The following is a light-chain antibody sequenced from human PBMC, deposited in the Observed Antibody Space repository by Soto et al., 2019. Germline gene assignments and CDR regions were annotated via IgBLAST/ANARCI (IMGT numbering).Light chain of an antibody. J-gene: IGKJ2*01. V-gene: IGKV1-5*01. CDR1: QSISSW. CDR2: DAS. CDR3: QQYNRYSNT. Sequence: DIQMTQSPSTLSASVGDRVTITCRASQSISSWLAWYQQKPGKAPKLLIYDASRFESGVPSRFSGSGSGTEFTLTISILQPDDFATYYCQQYNRYSNTFGQGNKLESK.